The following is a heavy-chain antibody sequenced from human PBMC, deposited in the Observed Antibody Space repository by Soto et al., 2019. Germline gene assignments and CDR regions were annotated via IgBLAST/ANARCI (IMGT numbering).Heavy chain of an antibody. J-gene: IGHJ4*02. Sequence: SETLSLTCSVSGGSISSGYYYWSWIRQPPGKGLEWIGNIYYSGNTYYNPSLKSRLIISIDTSKNQFSLKLSSVTAADTAVYYCARLVDIVVVPAAYFDYWGQGTLVTVSS. CDR3: ARLVDIVVVPAAYFDY. V-gene: IGHV4-30-4*02. CDR2: IYYSGNT. CDR1: GGSISSGYYY. D-gene: IGHD2-2*03.